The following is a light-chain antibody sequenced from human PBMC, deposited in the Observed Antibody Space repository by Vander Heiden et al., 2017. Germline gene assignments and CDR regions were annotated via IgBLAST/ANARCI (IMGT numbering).Light chain of an antibody. CDR3: QQSDSTSFT. V-gene: IGKV1-39*01. Sequence: DIQMTQSPSSLSASVGDRVTITCRASQSISSYLNWYQQKPGKAPKLLIYAASSLQSGVPSRFSGSGSGTDFTLTISRLQPEDFATYYCQQSDSTSFTFGRGTKVDIK. J-gene: IGKJ3*01. CDR2: AAS. CDR1: QSISSY.